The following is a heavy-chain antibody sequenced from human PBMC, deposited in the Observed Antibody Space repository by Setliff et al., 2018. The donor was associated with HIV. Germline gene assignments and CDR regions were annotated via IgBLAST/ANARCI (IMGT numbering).Heavy chain of an antibody. CDR3: ARHRDPPGTSWIYYYYYKDL. J-gene: IGHJ6*03. D-gene: IGHD6-13*01. CDR2: INHNGTT. Sequence: PSETLSLTCIVSGGSISSSSHYWTWIRQPPGKGLEWIGEINHNGTTSYNSSLKSRVTMSIDTSKNHVSLRLSSVTAADTGVYYCARHRDPPGTSWIYYYYYKDLWGEGTTVTVSS. CDR1: GGSISSSSHY. V-gene: IGHV4-39*01.